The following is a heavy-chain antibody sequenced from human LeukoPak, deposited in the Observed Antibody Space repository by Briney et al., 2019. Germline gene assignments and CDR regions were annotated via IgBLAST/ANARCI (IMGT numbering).Heavy chain of an antibody. D-gene: IGHD3-3*01. CDR1: GFTFSSYS. Sequence: GGSLRLSCAASGFTFSSYSMNWVRQAPGKGLEWVSYISSSSSTIYYADSVKGRFTISRDNAKNSLYLQMSSLRAEDTAVYYCATDRGWRTSGYYLYYFEYWGQGTLVTFSS. V-gene: IGHV3-48*01. CDR3: ATDRGWRTSGYYLYYFEY. J-gene: IGHJ4*02. CDR2: ISSSSSTI.